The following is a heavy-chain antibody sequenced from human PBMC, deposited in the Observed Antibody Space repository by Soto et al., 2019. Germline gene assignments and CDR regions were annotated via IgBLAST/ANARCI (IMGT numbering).Heavy chain of an antibody. CDR1: GGSISSNY. V-gene: IGHV4-59*01. Sequence: SETLSLTCTVSGGSISSNYWSCILQHTGRRLEWLGYVYYTGSTDYNPPLRSRVTMSIDTSKNQFPLKLTSVTAADPAVYYCARGSPVVYDWGQGTLVTVSS. D-gene: IGHD2-2*01. J-gene: IGHJ4*02. CDR2: VYYTGST. CDR3: ARGSPVVYD.